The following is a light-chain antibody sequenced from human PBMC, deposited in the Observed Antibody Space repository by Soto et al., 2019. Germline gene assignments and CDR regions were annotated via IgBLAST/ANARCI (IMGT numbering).Light chain of an antibody. CDR1: QSASSSY. CDR2: GAS. CDR3: QQYGSSRT. V-gene: IGKV3-20*01. Sequence: EIVLTQSPGTLSLSPGERATLSCRASQSASSSYLAWYQRKPGQAPRLLIYGASSRATGIPDRFSGSGSGTDFTLTISRLEPEDFAVYYCQQYGSSRTFGQGTKVEIK. J-gene: IGKJ1*01.